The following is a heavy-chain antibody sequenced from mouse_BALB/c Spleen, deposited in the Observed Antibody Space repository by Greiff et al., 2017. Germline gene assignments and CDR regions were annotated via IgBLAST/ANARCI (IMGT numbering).Heavy chain of an antibody. CDR2: INPDSSTI. Sequence: EVNVVESGGGLVQPGGSLKLSCAASGFDFSRYWMSWVRQAPGKGLEWIGEINPDSSTINYTPSLKDKFIISRDNAKNTLYLQMSKVRSEDTALYYCARGYYGNYVFYAMDYWGQGTSVTVSS. CDR3: ARGYYGNYVFYAMDY. J-gene: IGHJ4*01. CDR1: GFDFSRYW. V-gene: IGHV4-1*02. D-gene: IGHD2-1*01.